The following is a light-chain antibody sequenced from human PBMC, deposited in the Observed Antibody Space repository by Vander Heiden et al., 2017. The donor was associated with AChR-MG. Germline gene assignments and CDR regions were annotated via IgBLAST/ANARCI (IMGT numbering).Light chain of an antibody. CDR2: QDN. CDR1: NLGDKY. J-gene: IGLJ2*01. V-gene: IGLV3-1*01. CDR3: QAWDNSIVV. Sequence: SYELTQPPSVSVSPGQTDSIACSGDNLGDKYISWYQQKPGQSPVLVIFQDNRRPSGTPERFSGSNSGNTATLAISGTQAMDEGDYYCQAWDNSIVVFGGGTKLTVL.